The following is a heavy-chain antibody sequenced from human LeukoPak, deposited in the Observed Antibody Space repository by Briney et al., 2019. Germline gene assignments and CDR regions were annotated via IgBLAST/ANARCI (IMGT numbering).Heavy chain of an antibody. V-gene: IGHV3-23*01. CDR2: IFGSGGSA. J-gene: IGHJ4*02. D-gene: IGHD2-15*01. Sequence: PGGSLRLSCAASGFTFGSYAMYWVRQARGKGLEWVSGIFGSGGSAHYADSVKGRFTISRDNSKNTVYLQMDSLRAEDTATYYCAKTTTGYSSGRYPAWPIDYWGQGTLVTVSS. CDR1: GFTFGSYA. CDR3: AKTTTGYSSGRYPAWPIDY.